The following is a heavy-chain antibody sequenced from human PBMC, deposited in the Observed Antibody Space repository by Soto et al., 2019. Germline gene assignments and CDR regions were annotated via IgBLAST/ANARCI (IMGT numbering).Heavy chain of an antibody. Sequence: QVQLVESGGGVVQPGRSLRLSCAASGFTFSNYGMHWVRRAPGKGLGWVPVTSYDGSNKYYADSVKGRFTISRDNAKNTLYLQMNSLRAEDTAVYYCAKDWASTTSCYPLPCYYGMDVWGQGTTVTVSS. J-gene: IGHJ6*02. CDR2: TSYDGSNK. CDR1: GFTFSNYG. V-gene: IGHV3-30*18. D-gene: IGHD2-2*01. CDR3: AKDWASTTSCYPLPCYYGMDV.